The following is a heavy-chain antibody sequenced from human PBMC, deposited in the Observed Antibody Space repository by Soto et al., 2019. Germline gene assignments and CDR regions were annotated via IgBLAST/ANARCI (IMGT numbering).Heavy chain of an antibody. V-gene: IGHV4-4*02. J-gene: IGHJ4*02. D-gene: IGHD3-3*02. Sequence: SETLSLTCAVSGGSISSGDWCWSWVRQSPGKGLEWTGEIYYSGSTTYNPSLKSRVTISADKSENQFSLRLSSVTAADTAIYNCARRVYDSIFGSLDYWGQGTPVTVSS. CDR2: IYYSGST. CDR3: ARRVYDSIFGSLDY. CDR1: GGSISSGDW.